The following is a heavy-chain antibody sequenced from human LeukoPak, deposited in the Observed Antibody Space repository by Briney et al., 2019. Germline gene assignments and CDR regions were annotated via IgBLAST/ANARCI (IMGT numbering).Heavy chain of an antibody. CDR2: INPPSGGST. CDR1: AYTFTRYY. V-gene: IGHV1-46*01. D-gene: IGHD1-26*01. CDR3: ARELGGSYYDY. J-gene: IGHJ4*02. Sequence: ASVTVSFTASAYTFTRYYIQRVRQAPGQGLEWMGLINPPSGGSTRYAQNFQGRVTMTRDTSTSTVYMELSSLRSEDTAVYYCARELGGSYYDYWGQGTLVTVSS.